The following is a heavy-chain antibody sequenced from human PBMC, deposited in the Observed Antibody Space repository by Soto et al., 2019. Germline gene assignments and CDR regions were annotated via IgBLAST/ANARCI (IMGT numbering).Heavy chain of an antibody. Sequence: ETLSLTCGVYNGSFSDYFWNWIRQPPGKGLEWIGEIKESGFATYNPSLKRRVTMSVDTANNQFSLKVTSVTAADTAVYYCARGKSSGPLYYFDTWGQGTLVTVSS. J-gene: IGHJ4*02. V-gene: IGHV4-34*01. CDR3: ARGKSSGPLYYFDT. CDR1: NGSFSDYF. D-gene: IGHD6-19*01. CDR2: IKESGFA.